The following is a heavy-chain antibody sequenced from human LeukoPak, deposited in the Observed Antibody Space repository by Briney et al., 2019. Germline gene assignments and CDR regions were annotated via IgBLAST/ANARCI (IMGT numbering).Heavy chain of an antibody. Sequence: GGSLRLSCAASGFTLDDYAMHWVRQAPGKGLEWVSGISWNSGSIGYADSVKGRFTISRDNAKNSLYLQMNSLRAEDTALYYCAKGGSGSFDYYYYGMDVWGQGTTVTVSS. CDR1: GFTLDDYA. CDR3: AKGGSGSFDYYYYGMDV. D-gene: IGHD3-10*01. J-gene: IGHJ6*02. CDR2: ISWNSGSI. V-gene: IGHV3-9*01.